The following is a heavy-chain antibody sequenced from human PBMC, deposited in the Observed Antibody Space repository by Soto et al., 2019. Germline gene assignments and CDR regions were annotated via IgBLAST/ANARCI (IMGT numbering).Heavy chain of an antibody. V-gene: IGHV1-69*13. CDR1: GGTFSSYA. D-gene: IGHD2-21*02. CDR3: ARGRIVVVTATYYYYYGMDV. J-gene: IGHJ6*02. CDR2: IIPIFGTA. Sequence: SVKVSCKASGGTFSSYAISWVRQAPGQGLEWMGGIIPIFGTANYAQKFQGRVTITADESTSTAYMELSSLRSEDTAVYYCARGRIVVVTATYYYYYGMDVWGQGTTVTVSS.